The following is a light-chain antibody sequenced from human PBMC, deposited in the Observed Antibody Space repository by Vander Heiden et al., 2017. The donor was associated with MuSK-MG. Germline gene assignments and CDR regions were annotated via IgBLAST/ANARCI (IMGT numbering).Light chain of an antibody. CDR1: HIESKA. Sequence: SYVLTQPPSVSVSPGRTAMITCAGNHIESKAVHWYQHKPARAPILVVYNDSDRPSGIPERFSGSKSGDTATLTISRVEDGDEADYYCHVYERRTDQVVFGGGTKLTVL. CDR2: NDS. V-gene: IGLV3-21*02. CDR3: HVYERRTDQVV. J-gene: IGLJ2*01.